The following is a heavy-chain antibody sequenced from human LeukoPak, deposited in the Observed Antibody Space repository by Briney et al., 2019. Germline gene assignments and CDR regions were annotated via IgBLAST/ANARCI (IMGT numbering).Heavy chain of an antibody. CDR2: INPNTGNP. J-gene: IGHJ4*02. CDR3: ARPATLYSSALATFDY. D-gene: IGHD6-19*01. CDR1: GYTFTSYA. Sequence: ASVKVSCKASGYTFTSYAMNWVRQAPGQGLEWMGWINPNTGNPTYAQGFTGRFVFSLDTSLSTAYLQISSLKAEDTAVYYCARPATLYSSALATFDYWGQGTLVTVSS. V-gene: IGHV7-4-1*02.